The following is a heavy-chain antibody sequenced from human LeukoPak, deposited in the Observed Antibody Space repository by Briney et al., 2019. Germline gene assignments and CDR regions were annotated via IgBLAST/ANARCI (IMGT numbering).Heavy chain of an antibody. V-gene: IGHV1-18*01. CDR2: ISTYNGDT. CDR3: AREWWGYGVLTGDNWFDP. CDR1: GYPFTTYG. D-gene: IGHD3-9*01. Sequence: EASVKVSCKASGYPFTTYGIDWVRQAPGQGLEWMGWISTYNGDTNYAQKFQGRVTMTTDTSTNTAYIELRSLTSDDTAAYYCAREWWGYGVLTGDNWFDPWGQGTLVIVSS. J-gene: IGHJ5*02.